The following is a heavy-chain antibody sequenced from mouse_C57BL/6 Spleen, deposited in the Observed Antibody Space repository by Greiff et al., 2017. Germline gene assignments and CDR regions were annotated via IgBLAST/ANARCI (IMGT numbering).Heavy chain of an antibody. CDR3: ARREERYFDV. CDR1: GFTFSSYG. V-gene: IGHV5-6*01. CDR2: ISSGGSYT. Sequence: EVQLVESGGDLVKPGGSLKLSCAASGFTFSSYGMSWVRQTPDKRLEWVATISSGGSYTYYPDSVKGRFTISRDNAKNTLYLQMSSLKSEDTAMYYCARREERYFDVWGTGTTVTVSS. J-gene: IGHJ1*03.